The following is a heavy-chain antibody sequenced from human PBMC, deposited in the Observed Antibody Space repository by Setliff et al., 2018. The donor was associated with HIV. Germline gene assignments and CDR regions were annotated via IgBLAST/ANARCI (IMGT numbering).Heavy chain of an antibody. CDR3: ASQFGAYDSSGYEHDAFNL. CDR1: GYTFSDYY. V-gene: IGHV1-2*06. CDR2: INPNTGGT. D-gene: IGHD3-22*01. Sequence: WASVKVSCKASGYTFSDYYIHWVRQAPGQGFEWMGRINPNTGGTKFAQKFQGSVTMTRDTSISTAYMELRRLRSDDTAVYYCASQFGAYDSSGYEHDAFNLWGQGTMVTVSS. J-gene: IGHJ3*01.